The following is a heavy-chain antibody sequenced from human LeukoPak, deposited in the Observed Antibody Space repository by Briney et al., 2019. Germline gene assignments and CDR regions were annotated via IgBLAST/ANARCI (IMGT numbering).Heavy chain of an antibody. Sequence: GGSLRLSCAASGFTFSSYAMSWVRQAPGKGLEWVSAISGSGGSTYYADSVKGRFTISRDNSKNTLYLQMNSLRAEYTALYYCARSRLLRGGIDYWGQGTLVTVSS. CDR1: GFTFSSYA. D-gene: IGHD2/OR15-2a*01. V-gene: IGHV3-23*01. CDR2: ISGSGGST. J-gene: IGHJ4*02. CDR3: ARSRLLRGGIDY.